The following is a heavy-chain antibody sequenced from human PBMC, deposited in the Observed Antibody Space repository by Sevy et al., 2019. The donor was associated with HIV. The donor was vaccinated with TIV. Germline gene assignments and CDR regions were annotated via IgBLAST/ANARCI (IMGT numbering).Heavy chain of an antibody. CDR3: AARVGSSDFDY. D-gene: IGHD1-26*01. Sequence: GGSLRLSCAASRFSFRNAWMSWVRQAPGKGLEWVGRIKSKTDGGTRDFAAPARDRFIISRDDSKNMLYLQMSSLKIEDTAHYYCAARVGSSDFDYWGRGILVTVSS. CDR1: RFSFRNAW. CDR2: IKSKTDGGTR. V-gene: IGHV3-15*01. J-gene: IGHJ4*01.